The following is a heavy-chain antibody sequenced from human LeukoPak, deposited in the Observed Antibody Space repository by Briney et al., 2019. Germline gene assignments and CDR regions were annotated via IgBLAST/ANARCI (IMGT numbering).Heavy chain of an antibody. V-gene: IGHV1-24*01. D-gene: IGHD6-13*01. CDR3: ATDFSSSWYYFDY. Sequence: ASVKVSCKVSGYTLTELSMHWVRQAPGKGLEWMGGFDPEDGETIYAQKFQGRVTMTEDTSTDTAYMELSSLRSEDTAVYYCATDFSSSWYYFDYWGQGTLSPSPQ. CDR2: FDPEDGET. CDR1: GYTLTELS. J-gene: IGHJ4*02.